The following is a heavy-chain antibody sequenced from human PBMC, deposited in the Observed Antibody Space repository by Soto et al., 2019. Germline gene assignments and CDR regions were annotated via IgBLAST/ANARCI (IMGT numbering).Heavy chain of an antibody. Sequence: PSETLSLTCAVYGGSLSGYYWSWIRQPPGKGLEWIGEINHSGSTNYNPSLKSRVTISVDASKNQFSLKLSSVTAADTAVYYCARARRSYCSGGSCYSLYYFDYWGQGTLVTVSS. J-gene: IGHJ4*02. V-gene: IGHV4-34*01. CDR3: ARARRSYCSGGSCYSLYYFDY. D-gene: IGHD2-15*01. CDR1: GGSLSGYY. CDR2: INHSGST.